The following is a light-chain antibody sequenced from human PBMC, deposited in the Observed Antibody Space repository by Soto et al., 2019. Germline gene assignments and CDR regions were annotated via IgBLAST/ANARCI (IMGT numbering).Light chain of an antibody. CDR2: AAS. CDR3: QQSYSTPNT. Sequence: DIQMTQSPSSLSASVGDRVTITCRASQSISSYLNWYQQKPGKAPKLLIYAASSLQSGVPSRFSGSGSGTDFTLTISSLHPEDFATYYCQQSYSTPNTFGRGTKLEIK. CDR1: QSISSY. J-gene: IGKJ2*01. V-gene: IGKV1-39*01.